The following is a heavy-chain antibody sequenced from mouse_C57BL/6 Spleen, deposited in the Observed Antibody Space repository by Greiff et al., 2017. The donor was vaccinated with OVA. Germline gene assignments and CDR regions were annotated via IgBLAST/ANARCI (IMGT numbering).Heavy chain of an antibody. V-gene: IGHV1-55*01. Sequence: QVQLQQSGAELVKPGASVKMSCKASGYTFTSYWITWVKQRPGQGLEWIGDIYPGSGSTNYNEKFKSKATLTVDTPSSTAYMQLSSLTSEDSAVYYCARESTYYYGSRRYFDYWGQGTTLTVSS. CDR2: IYPGSGST. D-gene: IGHD1-1*01. CDR3: ARESTYYYGSRRYFDY. CDR1: GYTFTSYW. J-gene: IGHJ2*01.